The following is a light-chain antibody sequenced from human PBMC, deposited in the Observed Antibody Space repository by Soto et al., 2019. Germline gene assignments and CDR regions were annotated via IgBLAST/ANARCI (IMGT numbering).Light chain of an antibody. CDR1: SSDVGGYNY. V-gene: IGLV2-14*01. CDR3: SSYTSSSTYTYV. J-gene: IGLJ1*01. CDR2: EVS. Sequence: QSVLTQPASVSGSPGQSITISCTGTSSDVGGYNYVSWYQQHPGKAPKLMIYEVSNRPSGVSNRFSGSKSGNTASLTISGLQAEDEADYYCSSYTSSSTYTYVFGNGTKVTVL.